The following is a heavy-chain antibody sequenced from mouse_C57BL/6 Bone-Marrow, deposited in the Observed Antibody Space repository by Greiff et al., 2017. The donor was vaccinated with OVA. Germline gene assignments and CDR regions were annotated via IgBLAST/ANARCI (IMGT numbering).Heavy chain of an antibody. V-gene: IGHV5-6*02. Sequence: EVNVVESGGDLVKPGGSLKLSCAASGFTFSSYGMSWVRQTPDKRLEWVATISSGGSYTYYPDSVKGRFTISRDNAKNTLYLQMSSLKSEDTAMYYCARRLRSYAMDYWGQGTSVTVSS. D-gene: IGHD1-1*01. CDR1: GFTFSSYG. CDR3: ARRLRSYAMDY. CDR2: ISSGGSYT. J-gene: IGHJ4*01.